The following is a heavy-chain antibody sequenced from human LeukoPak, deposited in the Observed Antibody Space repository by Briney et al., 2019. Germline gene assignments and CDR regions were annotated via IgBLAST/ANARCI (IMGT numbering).Heavy chain of an antibody. J-gene: IGHJ6*03. V-gene: IGHV1-69*13. Sequence: SVKVSCKASGGTFSSYAISWVRQAPGQGLEWMGGIIPIFGTANYAQKFQGRVTITADESTSAAYMELSSLRSEDTAVYYCARVVVVAAPPYYYYYYMDVWGKGTTVTVSS. CDR2: IIPIFGTA. CDR1: GGTFSSYA. D-gene: IGHD2-15*01. CDR3: ARVVVVAAPPYYYYYYMDV.